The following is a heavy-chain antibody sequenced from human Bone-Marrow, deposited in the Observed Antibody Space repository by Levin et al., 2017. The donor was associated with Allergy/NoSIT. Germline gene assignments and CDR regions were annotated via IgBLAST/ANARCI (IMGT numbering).Heavy chain of an antibody. V-gene: IGHV4-59*01. D-gene: IGHD3-22*01. J-gene: IGHJ3*02. CDR3: ARVPYYDDAAGYYFAFHI. Sequence: PSETLSLTCTVSGGPMNTSYWNWIRQSPGKGLEWIGYVYYNGITNYNLSLKSRVAISIDTSRAQFPLMLTSVLAADAAVYYCARVPYYDDAAGYYFAFHIWGQGTPITFSS. CDR2: VYYNGIT. CDR1: GGPMNTSY.